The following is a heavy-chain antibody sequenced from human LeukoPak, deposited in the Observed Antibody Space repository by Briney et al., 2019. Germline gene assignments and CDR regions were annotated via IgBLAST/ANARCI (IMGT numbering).Heavy chain of an antibody. CDR3: ARETYGDYDFDY. CDR1: GYTFTSYG. J-gene: IGHJ4*02. CDR2: ISAYNGNT. D-gene: IGHD4-17*01. V-gene: IGHV1-18*01. Sequence: ASVKVSCRASGYTFTSYGIRWVRQAPGQGLEWMGWISAYNGNTNYAQKLQGRVTMTTDTSTSTAYMELRSLRSDDTAVYYCARETYGDYDFDYWGQGTLVTVSS.